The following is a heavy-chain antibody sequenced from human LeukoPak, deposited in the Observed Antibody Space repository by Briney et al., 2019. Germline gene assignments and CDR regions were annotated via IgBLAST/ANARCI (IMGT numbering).Heavy chain of an antibody. CDR3: ARSGSSRDAFDI. Sequence: SVKVSCKASGGTFSSYAISWVRQAPGQGLEWMGGIIPIFGTANYAQKFQGGVTITTDESTSTAYMELSSLRSEDTAVYYCARSGSSRDAFDIWGQGTMVTVS. V-gene: IGHV1-69*05. CDR2: IIPIFGTA. D-gene: IGHD1-26*01. J-gene: IGHJ3*02. CDR1: GGTFSSYA.